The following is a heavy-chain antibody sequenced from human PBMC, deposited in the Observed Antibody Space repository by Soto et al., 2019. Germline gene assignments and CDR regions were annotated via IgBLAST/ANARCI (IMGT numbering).Heavy chain of an antibody. J-gene: IGHJ6*03. Sequence: PSETLSLTCTVSGGSISSYYWSWILQPPGKGLEWIGYIYYSGSTNYNPSLKSRVTISVDTSKNQFSLKLSSVTAADTAVYYCARVSVAIGYYYYYYMDVWGKGTTVTVSS. D-gene: IGHD2-2*01. CDR3: ARVSVAIGYYYYYYMDV. V-gene: IGHV4-59*01. CDR1: GGSISSYY. CDR2: IYYSGST.